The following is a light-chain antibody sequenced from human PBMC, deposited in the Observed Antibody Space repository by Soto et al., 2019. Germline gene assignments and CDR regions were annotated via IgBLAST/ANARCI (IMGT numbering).Light chain of an antibody. J-gene: IGKJ1*01. V-gene: IGKV1-5*01. Sequence: DIQMTQSPSTLSASLGDRVTITCRASQSISSWLAWYQQKPGKAPKLLIYDASSLESGVPSRFNGSGSGTEFTLTISSLQPDDFATYYCQQYNSYRTFGQGTKVDIK. CDR3: QQYNSYRT. CDR1: QSISSW. CDR2: DAS.